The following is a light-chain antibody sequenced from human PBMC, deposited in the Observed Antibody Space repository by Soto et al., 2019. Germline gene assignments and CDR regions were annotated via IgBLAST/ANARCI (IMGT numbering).Light chain of an antibody. CDR2: DAS. Sequence: EIVLTQSPVTLSLSPGERATFSCRASQSLTSSLVWYQQKPGQAPRLVIYDASNRATGIPDRFSGSGSGTQFTLTINSLQPDDFATYYCQQYNVYSWTFGQGTKVEIK. J-gene: IGKJ1*01. CDR1: QSLTSS. CDR3: QQYNVYSWT. V-gene: IGKV3-11*01.